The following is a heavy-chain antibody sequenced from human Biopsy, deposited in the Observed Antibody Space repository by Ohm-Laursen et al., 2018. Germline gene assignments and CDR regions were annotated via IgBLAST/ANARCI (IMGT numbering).Heavy chain of an antibody. D-gene: IGHD3-3*01. CDR2: ISNTGST. V-gene: IGHV4-59*01. CDR3: ARLYRLDDYWNDDPPDAFDV. CDR1: GDSINSSY. Sequence: TLSLTCIVSGDSINSSYWSWIRQPPGKGLEWIGFISNTGSTNYSPSLRGRVTISVDTSKKQFSLKVSSVTPADTAVFFCARLYRLDDYWNDDPPDAFDVWGQGTMVTVSS. J-gene: IGHJ3*01.